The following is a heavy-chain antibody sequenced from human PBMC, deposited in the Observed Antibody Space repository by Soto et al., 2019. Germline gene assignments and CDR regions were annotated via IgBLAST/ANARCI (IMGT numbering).Heavy chain of an antibody. V-gene: IGHV2-5*02. J-gene: IGHJ5*02. CDR3: AHYVSTSPAGWFDP. D-gene: IGHD3-10*02. CDR1: GLSLSTSGEA. Sequence: QITLKESGPSLVKPTQPLTLSCTFSGLSLSTSGEAVGWIRQPPGKALEWLALIYWDDDKRYNPTQKTRLTITKDTSKTQVVLTLTNMDPVDTATYYCAHYVSTSPAGWFDPWGQAILVTVSS. CDR2: IYWDDDK.